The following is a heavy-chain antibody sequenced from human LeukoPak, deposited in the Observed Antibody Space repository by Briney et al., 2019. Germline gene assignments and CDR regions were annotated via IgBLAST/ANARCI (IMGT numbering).Heavy chain of an antibody. Sequence: GGSLRLSCAASGFTFDDYAMHWVRQAPGKGLEWVSGISWNSGSIGYADSVKGRFTISRDNAKNSVYLQMNSLRVEDTALYYCARSSWADFWGQGTLVTVSS. D-gene: IGHD5-24*01. CDR2: ISWNSGSI. J-gene: IGHJ4*02. V-gene: IGHV3-9*01. CDR1: GFTFDDYA. CDR3: ARSSWADF.